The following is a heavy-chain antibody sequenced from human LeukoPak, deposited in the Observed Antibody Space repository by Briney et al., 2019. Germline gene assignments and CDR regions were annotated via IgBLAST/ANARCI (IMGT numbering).Heavy chain of an antibody. J-gene: IGHJ4*02. Sequence: GGSLRLSCAAPGFTFSSYWMSWVRQAPGKGLEWVANIKQDGSEKYYVDSVKGRFTISRDNAKNSLYLQMNSLRAEDTAVYYCARSEQWLVQDFDYWGQGTLVTVSS. CDR3: ARSEQWLVQDFDY. CDR1: GFTFSSYW. V-gene: IGHV3-7*01. CDR2: IKQDGSEK. D-gene: IGHD6-19*01.